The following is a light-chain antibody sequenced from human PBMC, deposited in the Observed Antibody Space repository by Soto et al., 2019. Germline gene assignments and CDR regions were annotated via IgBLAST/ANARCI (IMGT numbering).Light chain of an antibody. J-gene: IGKJ4*01. Sequence: EFLLTQSPGTLSLSPGEGATLSCRASQSVSSDYLAWYQQKPGQAPRLLIYGASSRATGIPDRFSGSGSGTDFTLTINRLEPEDFAVYYCQQYGSSPLTFGGGTKVVIE. CDR1: QSVSSDY. CDR3: QQYGSSPLT. V-gene: IGKV3-20*01. CDR2: GAS.